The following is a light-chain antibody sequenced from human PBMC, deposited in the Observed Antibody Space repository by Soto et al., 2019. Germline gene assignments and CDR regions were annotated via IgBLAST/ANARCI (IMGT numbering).Light chain of an antibody. CDR2: AAS. CDR1: RGIGNY. Sequence: DIQTTQSPASLSASLGDRVTITCRASRGIGNYLAWYQQKPGKVPNLFIYAASSLESGVPSRLSGSGSGTEFTLTISSLQPDDFATYYCHHYNNYSTFGQGTKVDIK. CDR3: HHYNNYST. V-gene: IGKV1-5*03. J-gene: IGKJ1*01.